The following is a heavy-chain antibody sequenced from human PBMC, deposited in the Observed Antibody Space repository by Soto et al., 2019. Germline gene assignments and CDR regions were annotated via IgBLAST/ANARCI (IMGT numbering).Heavy chain of an antibody. CDR2: IIPIFGTA. Sequence: SVKVSCKASGGTFSSYAISWVRQAPGQGLEWMGGIIPIFGTANYAQKFQGRVTITADKSTSTAYMELSSLRSEDTAVYYCARGFKTVAYCGGDCYSNAFDIWGQGTMVT. CDR1: GGTFSSYA. CDR3: ARGFKTVAYCGGDCYSNAFDI. V-gene: IGHV1-69*06. D-gene: IGHD2-21*02. J-gene: IGHJ3*02.